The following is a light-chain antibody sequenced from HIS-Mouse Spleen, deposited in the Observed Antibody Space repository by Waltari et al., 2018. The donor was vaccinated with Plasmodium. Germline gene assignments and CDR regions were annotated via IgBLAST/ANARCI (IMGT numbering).Light chain of an antibody. J-gene: IGKJ1*01. V-gene: IGKV4-1*01. CDR3: KQYKRTPWT. Sequence: DIVMTQSPDSLAVSLGERPTINCKYSQSVLYRSNNKTYLAWYQQKPGQPPKLLIYWASNRVSGVSDRFSGSGSGTDFTLTISRLQAEDVAVYYCKQYKRTPWTFGEGTKVEIK. CDR1: QSVLYRSNNKTY. CDR2: WAS.